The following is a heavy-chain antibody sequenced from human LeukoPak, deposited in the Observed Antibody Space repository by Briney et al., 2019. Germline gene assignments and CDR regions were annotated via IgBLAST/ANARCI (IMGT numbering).Heavy chain of an antibody. CDR1: GFTFSSYA. CDR2: IRYDGSNK. CDR3: WAAAGYFDY. V-gene: IGHV3-30*04. J-gene: IGHJ4*02. Sequence: GRSLRLSCSASGFTFSSYAMHWVRQDPGKGLEWVAFIRYDGSNKNYADSVKDRFTISRDNSKNKLYLQMNSLRAEDTAVYYCWAAAGYFDYWGQGTLVTVSS. D-gene: IGHD6-13*01.